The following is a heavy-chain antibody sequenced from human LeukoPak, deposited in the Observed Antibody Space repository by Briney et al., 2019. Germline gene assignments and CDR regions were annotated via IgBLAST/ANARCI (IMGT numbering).Heavy chain of an antibody. CDR2: IYYSGST. J-gene: IGHJ5*02. Sequence: PSETLSLTCTVSGGSISSNSYYWGWIRQPPGKGLEWIGSIYYSGSTYYNPSLKSRVTISVDTSKNQFSLKLSSVTAADTAVYYCARRALLWRNWFDPWGQGTLVTVSS. CDR3: ARRALLWRNWFDP. V-gene: IGHV4-39*01. D-gene: IGHD2-2*01. CDR1: GGSISSNSYY.